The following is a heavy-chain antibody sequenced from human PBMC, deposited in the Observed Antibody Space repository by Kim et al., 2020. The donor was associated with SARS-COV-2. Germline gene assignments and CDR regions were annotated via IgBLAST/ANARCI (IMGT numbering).Heavy chain of an antibody. V-gene: IGHV1-18*01. CDR2: NT. J-gene: IGHJ4*02. D-gene: IGHD6-13*01. Sequence: NTNYAQKLQGRVTMTTDTSTSTAYMELRSLRSDDTAVYYCARVSAGTSDYWGQGTLVTVSS. CDR3: ARVSAGTSDY.